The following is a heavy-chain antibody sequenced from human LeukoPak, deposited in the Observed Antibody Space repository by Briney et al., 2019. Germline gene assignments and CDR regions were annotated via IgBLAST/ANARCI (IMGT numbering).Heavy chain of an antibody. CDR2: INTSGST. CDR1: GGSISSGGFY. CDR3: ATSGWYLLPGIY. Sequence: PSQTLSLTCTVSGGSISSGGFYRSWLRQPAGKGLEWIGRINTSGSTNYNPSLKSRVTISVDTSKNQFSLKLSSVTAAATAVFYCATSGWYLLPGIYWGQGTLVTVSS. D-gene: IGHD6-19*01. J-gene: IGHJ4*02. V-gene: IGHV4-61*02.